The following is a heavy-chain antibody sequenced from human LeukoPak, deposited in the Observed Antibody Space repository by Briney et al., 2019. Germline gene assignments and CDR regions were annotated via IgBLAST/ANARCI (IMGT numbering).Heavy chain of an antibody. CDR2: INPNSGGT. CDR1: GYTFTGYY. V-gene: IGHV1-2*02. Sequence: ASVKVSCKASGYTFTGYYMHWVRQAPGQGLEWMGWINPNSGGTNYAQKFQGRVTMTRDTSISTAYMELNSLRAEDTAVYYCARVQLSSSWYSSPYLIDYWGQGTLVTVSS. D-gene: IGHD6-13*01. J-gene: IGHJ4*02. CDR3: ARVQLSSSWYSSPYLIDY.